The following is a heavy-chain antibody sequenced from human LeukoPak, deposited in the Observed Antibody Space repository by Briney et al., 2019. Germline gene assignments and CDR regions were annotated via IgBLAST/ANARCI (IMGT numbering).Heavy chain of an antibody. CDR2: IYYSGST. CDR1: GGSISSSSYY. J-gene: IGHJ4*02. V-gene: IGHV4-39*01. Sequence: PSETLSLTCTVSGGSISSSSYYWGWIRQPPGKGLEWIGSIYYSGSTYYNPSLKSRVTISVDTSKNQFSLKLSSVTAADTAVYYCARRADFWSGYYLDYWGQGTLVTVSS. D-gene: IGHD3-3*01. CDR3: ARRADFWSGYYLDY.